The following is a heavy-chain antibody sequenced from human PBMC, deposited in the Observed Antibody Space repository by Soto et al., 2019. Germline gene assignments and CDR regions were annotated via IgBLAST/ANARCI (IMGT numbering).Heavy chain of an antibody. CDR1: GFTFSSYA. V-gene: IGHV3-30-3*01. J-gene: IGHJ6*02. Sequence: SLRLSCAASGFTFSSYAMHWVRQAPGKGLEWVAVISYDGSNKYYADSVKGRFTISRDNSKNTLYLQMNSLRAEDTAVYYCAREYSSSRAYYYYGMDVWGQGTTVTVSS. CDR3: AREYSSSRAYYYYGMDV. CDR2: ISYDGSNK. D-gene: IGHD6-6*01.